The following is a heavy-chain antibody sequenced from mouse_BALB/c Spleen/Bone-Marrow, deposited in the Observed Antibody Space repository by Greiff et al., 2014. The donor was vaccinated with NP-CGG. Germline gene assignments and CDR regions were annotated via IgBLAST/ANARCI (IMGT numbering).Heavy chain of an antibody. D-gene: IGHD2-3*01. J-gene: IGHJ3*01. CDR1: GFNIKDTF. CDR3: AHDAPFTY. Sequence: VQLQQSGADLVKPGASVTLSCTTSGFNIKDTFMHWVKQRPEQGLEWIGRIDPAGGNTKYDPKFQGKATITADTSSNKVSLQLSGLTSEDTAVYYCAHDAPFTYWGQGTLVTVSA. CDR2: IDPAGGNT. V-gene: IGHV14-3*02.